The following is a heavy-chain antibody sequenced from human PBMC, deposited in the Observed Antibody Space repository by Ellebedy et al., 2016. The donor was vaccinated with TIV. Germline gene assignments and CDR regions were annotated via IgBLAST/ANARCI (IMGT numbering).Heavy chain of an antibody. Sequence: AAPVKVSCKASGYSFTGYYIHWVRQAPGQGLEWMGWINPNVGGTKSAQKFQAWVTMTTDTSSSTAYMELRRLTSDDTAIYYCARASGPSSFYTLDYWGQGSPVTVSS. J-gene: IGHJ4*02. CDR2: INPNVGGT. D-gene: IGHD3-16*02. CDR1: GYSFTGYY. V-gene: IGHV1-2*04. CDR3: ARASGPSSFYTLDY.